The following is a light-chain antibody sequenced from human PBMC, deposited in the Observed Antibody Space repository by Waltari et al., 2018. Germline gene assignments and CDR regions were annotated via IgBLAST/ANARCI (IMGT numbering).Light chain of an antibody. Sequence: QSALTQPASVSGSPGQSITISCTGTTRDVGRYNYVSWYQCHPGKAPELIIYEVTNRPSGVCDRFSGSKSGNTASLSISGLQPEDEADYYCSSYTSIKTPYVVFGGGTKVTVL. CDR2: EVT. J-gene: IGLJ2*01. CDR1: TRDVGRYNY. CDR3: SSYTSIKTPYVV. V-gene: IGLV2-14*01.